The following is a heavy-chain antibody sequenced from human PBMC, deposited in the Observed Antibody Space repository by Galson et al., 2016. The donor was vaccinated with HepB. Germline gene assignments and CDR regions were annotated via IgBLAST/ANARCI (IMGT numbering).Heavy chain of an antibody. Sequence: SLRLSCAASGFTFSDYAMSWVRQAPGKGLEWVSTITGGSTNTYYADSVKAQFAISRDNSKNMLFLQMTSLRAEDTAVYYCAKYGSTSRPYYLDSWRQGTLVTVSS. J-gene: IGHJ4*02. CDR1: GFTFSDYA. D-gene: IGHD3-10*01. CDR3: AKYGSTSRPYYLDS. V-gene: IGHV3-23*01. CDR2: ITGGSTNT.